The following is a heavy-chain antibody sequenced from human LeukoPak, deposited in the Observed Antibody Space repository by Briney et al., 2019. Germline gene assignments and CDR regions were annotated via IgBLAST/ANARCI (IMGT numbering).Heavy chain of an antibody. Sequence: GESLKISCKGSGYSFPTHWIAWVRQMPGKGLEWMGWIDPSDSYTNYSPSFQGHVTISADKSISTAYLQWSSLRASDTAMYYCARHSSGPDYWGQGTLVTVSS. CDR1: GYSFPTHW. V-gene: IGHV5-10-1*01. CDR3: ARHSSGPDY. CDR2: IDPSDSYT. J-gene: IGHJ4*02. D-gene: IGHD6-19*01.